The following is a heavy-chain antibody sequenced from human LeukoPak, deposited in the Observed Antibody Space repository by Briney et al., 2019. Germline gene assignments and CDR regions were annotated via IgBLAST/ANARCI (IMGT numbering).Heavy chain of an antibody. CDR2: IFGSGGST. Sequence: GGSLRLSCAASGFTFNNYDMNWVRQAPGKGLEWVSAIFGSGGSTYYADSVKGRFTISRDNSKNPLYLQMNSLRAEDTAVYYCAKRGPRPGRWSDAFNIWGQGTMVTVSS. CDR1: GFTFNNYD. D-gene: IGHD4-23*01. J-gene: IGHJ3*02. V-gene: IGHV3-23*01. CDR3: AKRGPRPGRWSDAFNI.